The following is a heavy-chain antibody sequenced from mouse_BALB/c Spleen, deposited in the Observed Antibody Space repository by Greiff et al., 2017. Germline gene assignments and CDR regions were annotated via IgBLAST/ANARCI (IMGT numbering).Heavy chain of an antibody. D-gene: IGHD2-12*01. CDR1: GYSITSDYA. Sequence: EVQLQQSGPGLVKPSQSLSLTCTVTGYSITSDYAWNWIRQFPGNKLEWMGYISYSGSTSYNPSLKSRISITRDTSKNQFFLQLNSVTTEDTATYYCARVRYDEGAMDYWGQGTSVTVSS. V-gene: IGHV3-2*02. CDR2: ISYSGST. J-gene: IGHJ4*01. CDR3: ARVRYDEGAMDY.